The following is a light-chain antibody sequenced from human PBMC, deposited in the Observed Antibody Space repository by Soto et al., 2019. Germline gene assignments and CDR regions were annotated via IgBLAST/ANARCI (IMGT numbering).Light chain of an antibody. Sequence: PGERATLSCRASQSVTNNYLAWYQQRPGLAPRLLIYGASTRTAGIPDRFTGSGSGTDFTLTISSLEPEDFAVYYCQQRSNWPPWTFGQGTKVDIK. CDR2: GAS. V-gene: IGKV3D-20*02. CDR1: QSVTNNY. J-gene: IGKJ1*01. CDR3: QQRSNWPPWT.